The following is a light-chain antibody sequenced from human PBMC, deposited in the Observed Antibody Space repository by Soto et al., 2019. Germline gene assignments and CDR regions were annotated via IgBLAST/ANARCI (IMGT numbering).Light chain of an antibody. J-gene: IGLJ3*02. CDR1: RSNIGRNT. V-gene: IGLV1-44*01. Sequence: QSVLTQPPSVSGTPGQRVSISCSGSRSNIGRNTANWYQQLPGTAPKVLIHTDNQRPSGVSDRFSGSKSGTSASLAISELQSEDEADYYCAAWDDSLNGPVFGGGTKLTVL. CDR2: TDN. CDR3: AAWDDSLNGPV.